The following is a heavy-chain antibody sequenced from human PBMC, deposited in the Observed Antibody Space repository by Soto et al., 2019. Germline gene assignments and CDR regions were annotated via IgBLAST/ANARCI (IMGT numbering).Heavy chain of an antibody. J-gene: IGHJ4*02. CDR1: GYTFTSTW. V-gene: IGHV1-46*01. D-gene: IGHD1-26*01. Sequence: GASVKVSCKASGYTFTSTWMHWVRQAPGQGLEWMGIINPYGGAATYAEKFQGRVTMTRDTSTSTVYMELSSLRSEDTAVYYCARDPGIKYYFDYWGQGTLVTVSS. CDR3: ARDPGIKYYFDY. CDR2: INPYGGAA.